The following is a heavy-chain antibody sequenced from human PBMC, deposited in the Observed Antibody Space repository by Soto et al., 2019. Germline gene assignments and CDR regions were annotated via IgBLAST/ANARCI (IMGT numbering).Heavy chain of an antibody. CDR2: ISSGSTII. J-gene: IGHJ4*02. D-gene: IGHD6-13*01. CDR1: GFSFSTFS. CDR3: ERATGRASAEL. Sequence: GGSLRLSCAASGFSFSTFSMNWVRQAPGKGLEWVSYISSGSTIIYYADSVKGRFTISRDNAKNSLYLQMNSLRVEDTAVYYCERATGRASAELWGQGTLVTVSS. V-gene: IGHV3-48*01.